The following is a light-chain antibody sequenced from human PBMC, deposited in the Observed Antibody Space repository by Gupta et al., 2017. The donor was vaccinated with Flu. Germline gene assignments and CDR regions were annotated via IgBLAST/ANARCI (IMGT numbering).Light chain of an antibody. V-gene: IGLV3-25*02. CDR2: KDT. J-gene: IGLJ3*02. Sequence: SYELTQPPSVSVSPGQTARITCSGDALPKQYASWYQQKAGQAPVLIIYKDTERPSGIPERFSGSSSGTIVTLTISGVQAEDEADYHCQSADNNCTSLWVFGGWTKLTVL. CDR1: ALPKQY. CDR3: QSADNNCTSLWV.